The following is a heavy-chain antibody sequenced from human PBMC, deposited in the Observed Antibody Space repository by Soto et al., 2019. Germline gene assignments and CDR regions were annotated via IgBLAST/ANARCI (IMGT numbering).Heavy chain of an antibody. D-gene: IGHD2-2*01. CDR3: ARFVRSCSATTCSTRADV. CDR2: IYSGGST. CDR1: GGFVNSDTHS. J-gene: IGHJ6*02. V-gene: IGHV4-61*01. Sequence: AETLSLTCTVSGGFVNSDTHSWSWIRQTPGKRLEWIGFIYSGGSTKNPSLRSRVTMSVDTSKNQFSLKLRSVIVADTAVYHCARFVRSCSATTCSTRADVWGQGITVTVSS.